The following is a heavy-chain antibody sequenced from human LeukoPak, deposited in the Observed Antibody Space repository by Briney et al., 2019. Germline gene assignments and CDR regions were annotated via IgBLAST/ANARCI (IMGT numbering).Heavy chain of an antibody. J-gene: IGHJ4*02. Sequence: PSETLSLTCTVSGGSVSSGSYYWSWIRQPPGKGLEWIGYIYYSGSTNYNPSLKSRVTISVCTSKNQFSLKLSSVTAADTAVYYCASFEGSYYDSSGYYDYWGQGTLVTVSS. CDR2: IYYSGST. CDR3: ASFEGSYYDSSGYYDY. D-gene: IGHD3-22*01. V-gene: IGHV4-61*01. CDR1: GGSVSSGSYY.